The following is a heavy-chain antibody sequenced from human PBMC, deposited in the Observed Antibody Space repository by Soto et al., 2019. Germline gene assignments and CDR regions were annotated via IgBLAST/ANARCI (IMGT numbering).Heavy chain of an antibody. V-gene: IGHV3-11*06. D-gene: IGHD6-6*01. CDR2: ISYGSSYT. CDR1: GFTFSDYY. CDR3: ARDPNNRSSWWLDS. J-gene: IGHJ5*01. Sequence: QVQLVESGGGLVQPGGSLRLSCAGSGFTFSDYYMTWIRQAPGKGLEWVSYISYGSSYTNYADSVKGRFTISRDNAKKSLFPQMNNLRADDTAVYYWARDPNNRSSWWLDSWGQGTLVTVSS.